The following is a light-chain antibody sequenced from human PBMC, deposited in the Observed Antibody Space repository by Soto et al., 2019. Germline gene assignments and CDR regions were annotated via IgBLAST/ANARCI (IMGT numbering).Light chain of an antibody. CDR1: QDISNY. CDR2: DAS. V-gene: IGKV1-33*01. J-gene: IGKJ4*01. CDR3: QQYDNLPLT. Sequence: DIQMTQSPPSLSTSVGDRVTITCQASQDISNYLNWYQQKPGKAPKLLIYDASNLETGVPSRFSGSGSGTDFTFTISSLQPEDIETYYCQQYDNLPLTFGGGTKVDIK.